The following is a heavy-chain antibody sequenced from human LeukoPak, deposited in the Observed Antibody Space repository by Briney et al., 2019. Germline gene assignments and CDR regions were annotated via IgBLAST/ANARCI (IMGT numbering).Heavy chain of an antibody. D-gene: IGHD3-22*01. CDR1: GGSVNRGTFF. CDR3: ARSPSGYRFDS. Sequence: SETLSLTCAVSGGSVNRGTFFWTWIRRPPGKGLEWIGYISSSGSTNYHPSLKSRVTISSDTSKTQFTLKLTSVTAADTAVYFCARSPSGYRFDSWGQGTLVTVSS. CDR2: ISSSGST. V-gene: IGHV4-61*01. J-gene: IGHJ4*02.